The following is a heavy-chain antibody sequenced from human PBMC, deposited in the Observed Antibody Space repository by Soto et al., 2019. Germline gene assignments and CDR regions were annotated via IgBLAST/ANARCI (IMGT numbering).Heavy chain of an antibody. CDR2: IYYSGST. CDR3: ASPGMMSDCTNGVCCDGPNWFDP. J-gene: IGHJ5*02. CDR1: GGSISSSSYY. D-gene: IGHD2-8*01. Sequence: PSETLSLTCTVSGGSISSSSYYWGWIRQPPGKGLEWIGSIYYSGSTYYNPSLKGRVTISVDTSKNQFSLKLSSVTAADTAVYYCASPGMMSDCTNGVCCDGPNWFDPWGQGALVTVSS. V-gene: IGHV4-39*01.